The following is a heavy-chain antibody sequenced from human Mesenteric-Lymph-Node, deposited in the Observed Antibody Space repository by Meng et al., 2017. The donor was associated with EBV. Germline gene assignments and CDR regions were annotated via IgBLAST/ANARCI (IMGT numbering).Heavy chain of an antibody. D-gene: IGHD5-24*01. J-gene: IGHJ4*02. CDR1: GFAFSGYG. Sequence: QVQLGEFXXGXVEPGXXPXXXXXXPGFAFSGYGMHWVRQAPGKGLEWVAVISYDGSDKYYADSVKGRFTISRDNSKNTLYLQMNSLRVEDTAVYYCAKAVEMATIRGDYFDYWGQGTLVTVSS. CDR3: AKAVEMATIRGDYFDY. CDR2: ISYDGSDK. V-gene: IGHV3-30*18.